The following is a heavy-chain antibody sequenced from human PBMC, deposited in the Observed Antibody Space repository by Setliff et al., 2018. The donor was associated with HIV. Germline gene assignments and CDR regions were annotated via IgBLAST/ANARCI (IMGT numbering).Heavy chain of an antibody. V-gene: IGHV3-15*01. CDR3: ITDPGDYPDY. CDR1: GVRFINAW. CDR2: IKNQKDGGTT. D-gene: IGHD4-17*01. Sequence: PGVSLRLSCATSGVRFINAWMSWVRQAPGKGLEWVARIKNQKDGGTTAYAAPVEGRFNIFRDDSRSTLYLQMSSLKTEDTAVYYCITDPGDYPDYWGQGTLVTVSS. J-gene: IGHJ4*02.